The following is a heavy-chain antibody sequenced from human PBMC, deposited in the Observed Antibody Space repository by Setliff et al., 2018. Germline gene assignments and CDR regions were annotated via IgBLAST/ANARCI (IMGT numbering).Heavy chain of an antibody. J-gene: IGHJ6*03. D-gene: IGHD3-3*01. Sequence: SETLSLTCTVSGGSISSGGYYWSWIRQHPGKGLEWIGYIYYSGSTYYNPSLKSRVTISLDTSKNQFSLKLSSVTAADTAVYYCARMSGFLYMDVWGKGTTVTVSS. CDR2: IYYSGST. V-gene: IGHV4-31*03. CDR3: ARMSGFLYMDV. CDR1: GGSISSGGYY.